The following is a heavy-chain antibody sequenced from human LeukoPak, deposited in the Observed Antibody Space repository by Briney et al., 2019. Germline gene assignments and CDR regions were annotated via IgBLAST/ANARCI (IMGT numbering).Heavy chain of an antibody. J-gene: IGHJ4*02. V-gene: IGHV4-59*01. D-gene: IGHD5-24*01. CDR3: ARAGRDGYNLFHY. Sequence: SETLSLTCTVSGSSISDYYWSWIRQPPGKGLEWIGYIYYSGSTNYNPSLNSRVTISVDTSKNQFSLKLNSVTAADTAVYNCARAGRDGYNLFHYWGQGTLVTVSS. CDR2: IYYSGST. CDR1: GSSISDYY.